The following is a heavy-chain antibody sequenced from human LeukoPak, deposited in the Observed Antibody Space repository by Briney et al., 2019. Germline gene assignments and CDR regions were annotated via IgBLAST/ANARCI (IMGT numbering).Heavy chain of an antibody. CDR3: AAGEWLGHY. CDR2: ISSSRSYI. Sequence: GGSLRLPCAASGFTFSSYTMNWVRQAPGKGLEWVSSISSSRSYIDYADSVKGRFTNSRDNAKNSLHLQMNSLRAEDTAVYYSAAGEWLGHYWGQGTLVTVSS. D-gene: IGHD3-16*01. V-gene: IGHV3-21*01. J-gene: IGHJ4*02. CDR1: GFTFSSYT.